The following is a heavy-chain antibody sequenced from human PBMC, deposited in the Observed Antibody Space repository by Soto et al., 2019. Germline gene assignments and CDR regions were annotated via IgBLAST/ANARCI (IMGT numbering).Heavy chain of an antibody. D-gene: IGHD1-1*01. Sequence: SETLSLTCTVSGGSISSTSYYWVWIRQPPGKGLEWIGSFYYSGSTYYNPSLKSRVSISVDTSENQFSLKLSSVTAADTAVYYCATKSLAGWWFDPWGQGTLVTVSS. CDR3: ATKSLAGWWFDP. V-gene: IGHV4-39*01. J-gene: IGHJ5*02. CDR2: FYYSGST. CDR1: GGSISSTSYY.